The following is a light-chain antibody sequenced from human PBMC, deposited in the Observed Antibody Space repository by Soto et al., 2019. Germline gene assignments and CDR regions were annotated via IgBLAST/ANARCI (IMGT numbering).Light chain of an antibody. CDR2: VNTDGSH. CDR3: QPWGTGIQV. CDR1: SGHSNYA. J-gene: IGLJ3*02. Sequence: QSVLTQSPSASASLGASVKLTCTLSSGHSNYAIAWHQQQPEKGPRYLMRVNTDGSHTKGDGIPDRFSGSSSGAERYLTISRLQSEDEADYYCQPWGTGIQVFGGGTKLTVL. V-gene: IGLV4-69*01.